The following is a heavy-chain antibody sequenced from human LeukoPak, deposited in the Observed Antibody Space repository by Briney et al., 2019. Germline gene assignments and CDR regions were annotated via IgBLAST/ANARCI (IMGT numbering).Heavy chain of an antibody. V-gene: IGHV4-38-2*01. D-gene: IGHD3-3*01. CDR2: IYHSGDT. J-gene: IGHJ4*02. CDR3: ARVSALIWSGHRFDY. Sequence: PSETLSLTCAVSGYSISSGYYWGWIRQPPGKGLEWIGSIYHSGDTYYNPSLKSRVTISVDTSKNQFSLNLISLTAADTAVYFCARVSALIWSGHRFDYWGQGTLVTVSS. CDR1: GYSISSGYY.